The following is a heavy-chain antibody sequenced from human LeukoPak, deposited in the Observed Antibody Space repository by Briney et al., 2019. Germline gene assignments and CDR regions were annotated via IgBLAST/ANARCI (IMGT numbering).Heavy chain of an antibody. D-gene: IGHD5-18*01. V-gene: IGHV3-30*18. J-gene: IGHJ3*02. CDR2: ISYDGSNK. CDR1: GFTFSSYG. CDR3: AKTPDTAMVGDAFDI. Sequence: GGSLRLSCAASGFTFSSYGMHWVRQAPGKGLEWVAVISYDGSNKYYADSVKGRFTISRDNSKSTLYLQMNSLRAEDTAVYYCAKTPDTAMVGDAFDIWGQGTMVTVSS.